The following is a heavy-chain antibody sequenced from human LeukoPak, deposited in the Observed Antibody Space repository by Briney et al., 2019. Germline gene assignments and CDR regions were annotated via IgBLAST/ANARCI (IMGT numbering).Heavy chain of an antibody. CDR2: IYSGGST. Sequence: GGSLRLSCAASGFTVSSNYMSWVRQAPGKGLEWVSVIYSGGSTYYADSVKGRFTISRDNAENSLYLQMNSLRAEDTAVYYCARESGYCSGGSCYFGEYNWFDPWGQGTLVTVSS. CDR1: GFTVSSNY. V-gene: IGHV3-53*01. D-gene: IGHD2-15*01. J-gene: IGHJ5*02. CDR3: ARESGYCSGGSCYFGEYNWFDP.